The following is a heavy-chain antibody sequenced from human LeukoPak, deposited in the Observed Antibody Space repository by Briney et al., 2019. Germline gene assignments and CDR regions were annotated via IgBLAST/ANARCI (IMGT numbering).Heavy chain of an antibody. CDR3: AAAPYYYDSSGYLLDY. J-gene: IGHJ4*02. CDR1: GFTFRTYA. Sequence: AGXXXXXSCAXSGFTFRTYAMSWVRQAPGKGLEWVSSISDSGDATYYADSVRGRFTISRDNSKNTVYLQMSSLRAEDTAVYYCAAAPYYYDSSGYLLDYWGQGTLVTVSS. CDR2: ISDSGDAT. V-gene: IGHV3-23*01. D-gene: IGHD3-22*01.